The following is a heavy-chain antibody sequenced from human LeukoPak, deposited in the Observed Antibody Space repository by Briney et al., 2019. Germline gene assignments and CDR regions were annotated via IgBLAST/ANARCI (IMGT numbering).Heavy chain of an antibody. Sequence: HSQTLSLTCDISGDSVSSNSAAWNWIRQSPSRGLEWLGRTYYRSKWYNDYAVSVKSRMTINADTSKNQFSLQLNSVTPEDTAVYYCAKGRWALFDCWDQGTLVTVSS. J-gene: IGHJ4*02. V-gene: IGHV6-1*01. CDR2: TYYRSKWYN. CDR1: GDSVSSNSAA. D-gene: IGHD3-10*01. CDR3: AKGRWALFDC.